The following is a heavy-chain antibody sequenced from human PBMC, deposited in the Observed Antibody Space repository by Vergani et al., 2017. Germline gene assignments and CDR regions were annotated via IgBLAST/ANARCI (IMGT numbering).Heavy chain of an antibody. CDR3: ARADIVVVPAAIRSYNLAFDI. CDR1: GYTFTGYY. D-gene: IGHD2-2*02. Sequence: QVQLVQSGAEVKKPGASVKVSCKASGYTFTGYYMHWVRQAPGQGLEWMGWINPNSGGTNYAQKFQGWVTMTRDTSISTAYMELSRLRSDDTAVYYCARADIVVVPAAIRSYNLAFDIWGQGTMVTVSS. V-gene: IGHV1-2*04. J-gene: IGHJ3*02. CDR2: INPNSGGT.